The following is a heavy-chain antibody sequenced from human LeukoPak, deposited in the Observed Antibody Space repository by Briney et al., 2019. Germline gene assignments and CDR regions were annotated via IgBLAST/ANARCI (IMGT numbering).Heavy chain of an antibody. D-gene: IGHD6-13*01. CDR1: GGSISSYY. CDR3: ARGIPSSWFPKGYIDYFDY. J-gene: IGHJ4*02. CDR2: LYTSGST. V-gene: IGHV4-4*07. Sequence: SETLSLTCTVSGGSISSYYWSWIRQPAGKGLEWIGRLYTSGSTNYNPSLKSRVTMSVDTSKNQFPLKLSSVTAADRAVYYCARGIPSSWFPKGYIDYFDYWGQGTLVTVSS.